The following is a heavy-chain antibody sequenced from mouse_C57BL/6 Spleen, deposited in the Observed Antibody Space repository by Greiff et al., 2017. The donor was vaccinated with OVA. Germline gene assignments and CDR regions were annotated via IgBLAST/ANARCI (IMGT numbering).Heavy chain of an antibody. CDR1: GYAFSSSW. D-gene: IGHD4-1*01. J-gene: IGHJ2*01. CDR3: ARNWDDYFDY. CDR2: IYPGDGDT. V-gene: IGHV1-82*01. Sequence: VKVVESGPELVKPGASVKLSCKASGYAFSSSWMNWVKQRPGTGLEWIGRIYPGDGDTNYNGKFKGKATLTADKSSSTAYMQLSSLTSEDSAVYFCARNWDDYFDYWGQGTTLTVSA.